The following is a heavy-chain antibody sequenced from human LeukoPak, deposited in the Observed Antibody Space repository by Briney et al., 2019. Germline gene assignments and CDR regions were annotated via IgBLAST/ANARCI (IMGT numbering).Heavy chain of an antibody. V-gene: IGHV3-30-3*01. CDR3: ARDPRLRFLEWLFQSPYRINGWFDP. D-gene: IGHD3-3*01. CDR2: ISYDGSNK. J-gene: IGHJ5*02. Sequence: GGSLRLSCVASGFTFSSYAMHWVRQAPGKGLEWVAVISYDGSNKYYADSVKGRFTISRDNSKNTLYLQMNSLRAEDTAVYYCARDPRLRFLEWLFQSPYRINGWFDPWGQGTLVTVSS. CDR1: GFTFSSYA.